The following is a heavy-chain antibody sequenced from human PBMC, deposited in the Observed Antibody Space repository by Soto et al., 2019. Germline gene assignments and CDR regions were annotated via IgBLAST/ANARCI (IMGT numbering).Heavy chain of an antibody. J-gene: IGHJ5*02. Sequence: SETLSLTCTVSGGSISSGGYYWSWIRQHPGKGLEWIGYIYYSGSTYYNPSLKSRVTISVDTSKNQFSLKLSSVTAADTAVYYCARKGIEAAGTELLNWFDTWGQGTLVTVSS. D-gene: IGHD6-13*01. CDR2: IYYSGST. V-gene: IGHV4-31*03. CDR1: GGSISSGGYY. CDR3: ARKGIEAAGTELLNWFDT.